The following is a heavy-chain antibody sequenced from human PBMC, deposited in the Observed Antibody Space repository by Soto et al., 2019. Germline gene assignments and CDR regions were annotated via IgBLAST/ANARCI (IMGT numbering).Heavy chain of an antibody. D-gene: IGHD2-2*01. J-gene: IGHJ4*02. CDR1: GGSLSGYY. CDR2: INHSGST. V-gene: IGHV4-34*01. CDR3: AREDVVVPGQLDY. Sequence: QVQLQQWGAGLLKPSETLSLTCAVYGGSLSGYYWSWIRQPPGKGLEWIGEINHSGSTNYNPSLKRRVTISVDTSKNQFSLKLSSVTDADTAVYYCAREDVVVPGQLDYWGQGTLVTVSS.